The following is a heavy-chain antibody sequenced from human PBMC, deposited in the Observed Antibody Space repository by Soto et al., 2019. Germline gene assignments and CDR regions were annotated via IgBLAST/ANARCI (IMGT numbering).Heavy chain of an antibody. CDR3: ARVGTIFGSPGPRFDP. V-gene: IGHV4-30-4*01. J-gene: IGHJ5*02. D-gene: IGHD3-3*01. Sequence: QVQLQESGPGLVKPSQTLSLTCTVSGASIRIGDYYWSWIRQPPGKGLEWIGYISNSGRTFYNPSLKSLVTISPDTSKNQFSLRLSSVTAAETAVYYCARVGTIFGSPGPRFDPWGHGTLVTVSS. CDR1: GASIRIGDYY. CDR2: ISNSGRT.